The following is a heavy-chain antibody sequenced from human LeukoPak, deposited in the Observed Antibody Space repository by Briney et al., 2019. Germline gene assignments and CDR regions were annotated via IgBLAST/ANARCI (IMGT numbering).Heavy chain of an antibody. CDR2: ISYDGSSE. J-gene: IGHJ6*02. Sequence: GGFLRLSCAASGFTFGNYGMHWVRQAPGKGLEWVALISYDGSSEYYAGSVKGRFTISRGNSKITVYLQMNSLKAEDTAVYYCAKELYNYGDYGAEGLDVGGQGTTVTVS. V-gene: IGHV3-30*18. D-gene: IGHD4-17*01. CDR3: AKELYNYGDYGAEGLDV. CDR1: GFTFGNYG.